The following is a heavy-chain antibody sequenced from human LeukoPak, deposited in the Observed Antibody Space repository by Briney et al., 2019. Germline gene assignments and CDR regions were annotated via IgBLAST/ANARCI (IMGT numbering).Heavy chain of an antibody. CDR1: GFTVSSNY. V-gene: IGHV3-66*01. J-gene: IGHJ4*02. D-gene: IGHD3-10*01. Sequence: GGSLRLSCAASGFTVSSNYMSWVRQAPGKGLEWVSVIYSGGSTYYADSVKGRFTISRDNSKNTVCLQMNSLRAEDTAVDYCTNSGGPGTMVRGKALDYWGQGTLVTVSS. CDR3: TNSGGPGTMVRGKALDY. CDR2: IYSGGST.